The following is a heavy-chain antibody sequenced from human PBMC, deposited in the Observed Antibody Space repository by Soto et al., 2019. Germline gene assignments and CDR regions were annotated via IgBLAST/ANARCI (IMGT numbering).Heavy chain of an antibody. J-gene: IGHJ5*02. Sequence: PGGSLRLSCTPFGFNFDAYAMSWVRQAPGKGLEWVSAVTATAESAYYTDSVRGRFIITRDNSDNMLYLQMSSLRVEDTAIYLCARGRYYDSPQDLWGRGTQVTVS. V-gene: IGHV3-23*01. CDR2: VTATAESA. CDR1: GFNFDAYA. CDR3: ARGRYYDSPQDL. D-gene: IGHD3-10*01.